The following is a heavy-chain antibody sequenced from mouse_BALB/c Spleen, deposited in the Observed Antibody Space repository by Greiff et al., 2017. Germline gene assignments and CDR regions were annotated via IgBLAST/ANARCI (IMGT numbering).Heavy chain of an antibody. CDR2: IWSGGST. Sequence: QVQLQQSGPGLVQPSQSLSITCTVSGFSLTSYGVHWVRQSPGKGLEWLGVIWSGGSTDYNAAFISRLSISKDNSKSQVFFKMNSLQADDTAIYYCARNGGYYGSRDYAMDYWGQGTSVTVSS. CDR1: GFSLTSYG. CDR3: ARNGGYYGSRDYAMDY. J-gene: IGHJ4*01. V-gene: IGHV2-4-1*01. D-gene: IGHD1-1*01.